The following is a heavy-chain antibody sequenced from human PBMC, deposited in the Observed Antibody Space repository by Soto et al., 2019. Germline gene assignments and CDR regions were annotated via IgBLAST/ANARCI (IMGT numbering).Heavy chain of an antibody. CDR1: GFTFSSYW. CDR2: IKQDGSGK. CDR3: ARDSQTFSYPTYFDY. J-gene: IGHJ4*02. V-gene: IGHV3-7*01. D-gene: IGHD3-10*01. Sequence: GGSLRLSCAASGFTFSSYWMSWVRQAPGKGLEWVANIKQDGSGKYYVDSVKGQFTISRDNAKNSLYLQMNSLRAEDTAVYYCARDSQTFSYPTYFDYWGQGTLVTVSS.